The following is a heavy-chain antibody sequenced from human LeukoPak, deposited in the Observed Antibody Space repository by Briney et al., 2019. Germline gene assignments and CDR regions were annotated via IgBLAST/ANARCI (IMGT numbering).Heavy chain of an antibody. J-gene: IGHJ5*02. CDR3: ARAGYCSSTSCYASTTYNWIDP. CDR2: INHSGST. V-gene: IGHV4-34*01. CDR1: GGSFSGYY. D-gene: IGHD2-2*01. Sequence: SETLSLTCAVYGGSFSGYYWSWIRQPPGKGLEWIGEINHSGSTNYNPSLKSRVTISVDTSKNQFSLKLSSVTAADPAVYYCARAGYCSSTSCYASTTYNWIDPWGQGTLVTVSS.